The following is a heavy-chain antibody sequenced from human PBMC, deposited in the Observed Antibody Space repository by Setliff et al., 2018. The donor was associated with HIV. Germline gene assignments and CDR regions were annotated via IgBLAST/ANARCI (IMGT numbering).Heavy chain of an antibody. CDR2: INAGDDNT. V-gene: IGHV1-3*01. Sequence: ASVTVSCKAFGYTFSTNAIHWVRQAPGQRLEWMGYINAGDDNTRYSEKFQGRVTITRDTSANTAYMGLSSLRSEDTAVYYCARGSCSGCYLSDYWGLGTLVTVSS. CDR1: GYTFSTNA. CDR3: ARGSCSGCYLSDY. J-gene: IGHJ4*02. D-gene: IGHD6-19*01.